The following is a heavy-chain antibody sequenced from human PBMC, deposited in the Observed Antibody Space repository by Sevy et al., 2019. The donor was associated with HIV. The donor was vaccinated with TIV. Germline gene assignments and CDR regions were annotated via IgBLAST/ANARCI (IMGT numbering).Heavy chain of an antibody. CDR1: GFTFSNYD. D-gene: IGHD3-3*01. V-gene: IGHV3-23*01. J-gene: IGHJ3*02. CDR3: AKEWGVTIFGVTDAYDI. CDR2: ISGSGGTT. Sequence: GGSLRLSCAASGFTFSNYDMNWVRQAPGKGLEWVSVISGSGGTTYYADSVKGRFTISRDNSKNTVHLQMNSLRVEDTAVYYCAKEWGVTIFGVTDAYDIWGQGKMVTVSS.